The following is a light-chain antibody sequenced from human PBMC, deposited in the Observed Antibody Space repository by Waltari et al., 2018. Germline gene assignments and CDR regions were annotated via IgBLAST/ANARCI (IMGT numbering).Light chain of an antibody. CDR1: QSVNRN. CDR3: QQYNNWPYT. J-gene: IGKJ2*01. V-gene: IGKV3-15*01. CDR2: GAS. Sequence: EVVMTQSPATLSVSPGERATLSCRASQSVNRNLAWYQQKPGQAPRLLIYGASTRATGSPARLSGSGSGTDFNLTISSLQSEDFAVYYCQQYNNWPYTFGQGTKLEIE.